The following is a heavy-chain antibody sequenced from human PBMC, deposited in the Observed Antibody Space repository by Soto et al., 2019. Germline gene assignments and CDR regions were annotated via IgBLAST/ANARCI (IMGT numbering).Heavy chain of an antibody. CDR3: ARESGGTTATLDYYYFYMDV. V-gene: IGHV1-2*04. Sequence: QVQLVQSGAEVKKPGASVKVSCKASGYAFSQFYIHWMRQAPGQGLEWMGWINPNSGRTKFAQKFQGWVTMTRETSIKTVYMELSGLKSDATAVYYCARESGGTTATLDYYYFYMDVWGKGTTVTVSS. J-gene: IGHJ6*03. D-gene: IGHD1-1*01. CDR1: GYAFSQFY. CDR2: INPNSGRT.